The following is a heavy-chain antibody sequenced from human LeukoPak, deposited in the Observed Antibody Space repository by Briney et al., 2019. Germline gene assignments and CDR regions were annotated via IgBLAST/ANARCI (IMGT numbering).Heavy chain of an antibody. D-gene: IGHD3-10*01. J-gene: IGHJ6*03. V-gene: IGHV4-4*07. CDR2: IYTSGST. Sequence: SETLSLTCTVSGGFIGTYYWSWIRQPAGKGLEWIGRIYTSGSTNYNPSLKSRVTISVDTSKNQFSLKLSSVTAADTAVYYCARAVWFGELEWLTNYYYYYMDVWGKGTTVTVSS. CDR3: ARAVWFGELEWLTNYYYYYMDV. CDR1: GGFIGTYY.